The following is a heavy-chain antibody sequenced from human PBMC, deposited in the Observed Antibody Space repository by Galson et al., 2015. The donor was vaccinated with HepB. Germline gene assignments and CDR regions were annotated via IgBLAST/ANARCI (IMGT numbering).Heavy chain of an antibody. CDR3: VKSQITIFGVVGAFDI. CDR2: ISSNGGST. D-gene: IGHD3-3*01. J-gene: IGHJ3*02. Sequence: SLRLSCAASGFTFSSYAMHWVRQAPGKGLEYVSAISSNGGSTYYADSVKGRFTISRDNSKNTLYLQMSSLRAEDTAVYYCVKSQITIFGVVGAFDIWGQGTMVTVSS. V-gene: IGHV3-64D*06. CDR1: GFTFSSYA.